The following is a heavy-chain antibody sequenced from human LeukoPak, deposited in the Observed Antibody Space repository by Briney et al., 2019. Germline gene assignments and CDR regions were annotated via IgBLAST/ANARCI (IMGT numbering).Heavy chain of an antibody. D-gene: IGHD6-13*01. CDR2: INHSGST. Sequence: PSETLSLTCAVYGGSFSGYYWSWIRQPPGKGLEWIGEINHSGSTNYNPSLKSRVTISVDTSKNQFSLKLSSVTAADTAVFYCAMVIAAAGSVWGQGTLVTVSS. CDR1: GGSFSGYY. J-gene: IGHJ4*02. CDR3: AMVIAAAGSV. V-gene: IGHV4-34*01.